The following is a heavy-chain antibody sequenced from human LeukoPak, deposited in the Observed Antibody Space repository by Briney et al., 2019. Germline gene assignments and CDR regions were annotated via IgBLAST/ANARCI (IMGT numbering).Heavy chain of an antibody. V-gene: IGHV3-74*01. CDR1: GFTFSAYW. D-gene: IGHD6-13*01. CDR3: ARGAETYSSSWYGYY. Sequence: AGSLRLSCAASGFTFSAYWMHWVRQDPGKGLVWVSRINNDGSSTSYADSVKGRFTISRDNAKNTLYLQMNSLRAEDTAVYYCARGAETYSSSWYGYYWGQGTLVTVSS. CDR2: INNDGSST. J-gene: IGHJ4*02.